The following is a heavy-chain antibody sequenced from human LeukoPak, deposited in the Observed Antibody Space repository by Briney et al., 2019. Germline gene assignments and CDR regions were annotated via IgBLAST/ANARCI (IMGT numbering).Heavy chain of an antibody. V-gene: IGHV3-23*01. CDR3: ARDRRGTALTTNDC. D-gene: IGHD2-21*02. CDR2: ISGSCDST. CDR1: GFTFSSYG. Sequence: PGGSLRLSCAGSGFTFSSYGMTWVRQAPGKGLEWLSTISGSCDSTYYAPSVQGRFTISTDNTKNTLYLQVNSLRGEDTAVYYCARDRRGTALTTNDCRGQGTLVTVSS. J-gene: IGHJ4*02.